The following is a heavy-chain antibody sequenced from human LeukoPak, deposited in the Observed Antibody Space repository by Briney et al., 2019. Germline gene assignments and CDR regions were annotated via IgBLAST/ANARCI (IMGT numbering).Heavy chain of an antibody. V-gene: IGHV4-59*08. CDR2: IYDSGST. CDR1: GGSNSSYY. D-gene: IGHD6-19*01. Sequence: SETLSLTCTVSGGSNSSYYWSWIRQPPGKGLEWIGYIYDSGSTNYNPSLKSRVTISGDTSKKQFSLKVSSVTAADTAVYYCARLGSEADRNWFDPWGQGTLVTVSS. J-gene: IGHJ5*02. CDR3: ARLGSEADRNWFDP.